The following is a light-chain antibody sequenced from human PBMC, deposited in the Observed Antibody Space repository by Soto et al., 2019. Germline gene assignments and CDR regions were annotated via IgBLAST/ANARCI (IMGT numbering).Light chain of an antibody. CDR1: QDVRNY. V-gene: IGKV1-6*01. CDR2: GAF. CDR3: LQDYSWPWT. J-gene: IGKJ1*01. Sequence: AIQMTQSPSSLSASVGDRLTITCLASQDVRNYVGWYQQKPGKAPKFLIYGAFSLETGIPSRFSVSGYGTEFTLTINSLLTEDFATYFCLQDYSWPWTFGQGTKVEVK.